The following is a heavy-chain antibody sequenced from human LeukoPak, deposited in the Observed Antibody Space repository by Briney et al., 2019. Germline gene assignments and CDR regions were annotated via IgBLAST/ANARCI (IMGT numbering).Heavy chain of an antibody. J-gene: IGHJ4*02. Sequence: SGGSLRLSCAASGFTFSSYWMSWVRQAPGKGLEWVANIKQDGSEKYYVDSVKGRFTISRDNAKNSLYLQMNGLRAEDTAVYYCASTYYYGSGSYSAFDYWGQGTLVTVSS. CDR2: IKQDGSEK. V-gene: IGHV3-7*01. D-gene: IGHD3-10*01. CDR1: GFTFSSYW. CDR3: ASTYYYGSGSYSAFDY.